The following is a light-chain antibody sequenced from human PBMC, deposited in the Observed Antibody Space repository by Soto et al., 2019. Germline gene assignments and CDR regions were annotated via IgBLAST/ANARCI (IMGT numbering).Light chain of an antibody. J-gene: IGLJ2*01. CDR3: AAWDDSLSGVV. CDR1: SSNIGSNT. Sequence: QSVLTQPPSASGTPGQRVTISCSGSSSNIGSNTVSWFQQLPGRAPKLLLYNNNQRPSGVPDRFSGSKSGTSASLAISGLRSEDEADYYCAAWDDSLSGVVFGGGTKLTVL. CDR2: NNN. V-gene: IGLV1-44*01.